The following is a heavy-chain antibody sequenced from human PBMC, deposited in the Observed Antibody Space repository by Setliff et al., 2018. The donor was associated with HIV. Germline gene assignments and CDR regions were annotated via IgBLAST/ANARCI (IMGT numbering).Heavy chain of an antibody. J-gene: IGHJ1*01. Sequence: GGSLRLSCAASGFTFGSYGMHWVRQAPGKGLQWVAVIWYDGSNKNYADSVKGRFTISRDNSKKTLYLQMNSLRAEDTAVYYCVKDPYGGKGYFQYWGQGTVVTVSS. D-gene: IGHD4-17*01. CDR1: GFTFGSYG. CDR2: IWYDGSNK. CDR3: VKDPYGGKGYFQY. V-gene: IGHV3-33*03.